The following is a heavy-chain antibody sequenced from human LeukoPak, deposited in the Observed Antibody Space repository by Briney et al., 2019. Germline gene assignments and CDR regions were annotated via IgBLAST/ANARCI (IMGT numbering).Heavy chain of an antibody. D-gene: IGHD1-26*01. CDR1: GGSISSSSYY. CDR2: IYYSGST. J-gene: IGHJ6*03. CDR3: ARDSGSLYYMDV. Sequence: PSETLSLTCTVSGGSISSSSYYWGWIRQPPGTGLEWIGYIYYSGSTNYNPSLKSRVTISVDTSKNQFSLKLSSVTAADTAVYYCARDSGSLYYMDVWGKGTTVTISS. V-gene: IGHV4-61*01.